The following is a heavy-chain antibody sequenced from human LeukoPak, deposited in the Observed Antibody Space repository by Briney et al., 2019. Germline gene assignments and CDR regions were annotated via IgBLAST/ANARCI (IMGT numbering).Heavy chain of an antibody. CDR1: GGSISNINYY. J-gene: IGHJ4*02. Sequence: SETLSLTCSVSGGSISNINYYWGWIRQPPGKGLEWIGSIYNSGSTYYNPSLKGRVTVSVDRTKNHVSLKMNSVTAADTAVYYCARHVASYDFDYWGQGILVTVSS. D-gene: IGHD2-21*01. CDR2: IYNSGST. V-gene: IGHV4-39*01. CDR3: ARHVASYDFDY.